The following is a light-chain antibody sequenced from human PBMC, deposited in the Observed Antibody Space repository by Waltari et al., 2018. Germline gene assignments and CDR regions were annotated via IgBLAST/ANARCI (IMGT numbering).Light chain of an antibody. J-gene: IGLJ3*02. CDR3: CSYAGSSAPRV. Sequence: QSALTQPASVSGSPGQSITISCPGPSRDVGNYNHDSWYQQHPGKAPKLMIYEGNKRPSGVSNRFSGSKSGNMASLTISGLQAEDEADYYCCSYAGSSAPRVFGGGTKLTVL. V-gene: IGLV2-23*01. CDR1: SRDVGNYNH. CDR2: EGN.